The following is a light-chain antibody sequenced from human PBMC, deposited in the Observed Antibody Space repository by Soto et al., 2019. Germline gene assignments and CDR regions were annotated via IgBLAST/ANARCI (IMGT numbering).Light chain of an antibody. CDR1: QTVSIY. V-gene: IGKV3-11*01. Sequence: EIVLTQSPATLSLFPGERATLSCRASQTVSIYLAWYQQKPGQAPRLLIYDASNRATDIPPRFSGSGSGTDFTLTISSLEPEDFAVYYCQQRNYWPITFGQGTRLEIK. J-gene: IGKJ5*01. CDR3: QQRNYWPIT. CDR2: DAS.